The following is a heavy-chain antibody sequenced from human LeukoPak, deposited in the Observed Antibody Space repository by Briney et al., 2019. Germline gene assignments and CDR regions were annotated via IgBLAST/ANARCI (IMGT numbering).Heavy chain of an antibody. V-gene: IGHV3-33*08. CDR1: GFTFNTYT. Sequence: GGSLRLSCAASGFTFNTYTMNWVRQPPGKGLEWVAIIWYDGSNKKYEDSVKGRFTISRDNSKNTLYLQMNSLRAEDTAVYYCARGVDYYENSGTIDYWGQGTLVTVSS. J-gene: IGHJ4*02. CDR3: ARGVDYYENSGTIDY. CDR2: IWYDGSNK. D-gene: IGHD3-22*01.